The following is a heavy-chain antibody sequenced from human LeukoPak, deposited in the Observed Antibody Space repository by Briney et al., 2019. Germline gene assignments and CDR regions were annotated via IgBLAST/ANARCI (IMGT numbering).Heavy chain of an antibody. CDR2: MNPNSGNT. CDR3: ARGQTTSIDY. D-gene: IGHD1-7*01. Sequence: ASVKVSCKASGYTFTSYDINWVRQATGQGLEWMGWMNPNSGNTVFAQMFQGRVTMTRNTSISTAYMELSSLRSEDAAVYYCARGQTTSIDYWGQGTLVTVSS. V-gene: IGHV1-8*01. J-gene: IGHJ4*02. CDR1: GYTFTSYD.